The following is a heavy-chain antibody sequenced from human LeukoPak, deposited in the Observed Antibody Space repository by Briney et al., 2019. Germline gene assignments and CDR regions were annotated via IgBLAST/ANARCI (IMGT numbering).Heavy chain of an antibody. D-gene: IGHD6-19*01. CDR1: GFTFSSYW. Sequence: GRSLRLSCAASGFTFSSYWMSSVRQAPGNGLEWVANIKQDGSEKYYVDSVKGRFTISKDNAKNSLYLQMNSLRAEDTAVYYCARDSGLAFDIWGQGTMVTVSS. CDR2: IKQDGSEK. CDR3: ARDSGLAFDI. V-gene: IGHV3-7*03. J-gene: IGHJ3*02.